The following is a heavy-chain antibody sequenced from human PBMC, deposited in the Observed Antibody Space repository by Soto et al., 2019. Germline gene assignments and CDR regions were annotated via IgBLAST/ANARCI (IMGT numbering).Heavy chain of an antibody. D-gene: IGHD1-26*01. V-gene: IGHV1-46*01. CDR1: GYTFTSYY. Sequence: ASVKVSCKASGYTFTSYYMQWVRQAPGQGLEWMGIINPSGGSTSYAQKFQGRVTMTRDTTTSTVYIELSSVRSEDTAVYYCAIDRVGDGFNCLYVMDVWGQGIRVTVSS. CDR3: AIDRVGDGFNCLYVMDV. J-gene: IGHJ6*02. CDR2: INPSGGST.